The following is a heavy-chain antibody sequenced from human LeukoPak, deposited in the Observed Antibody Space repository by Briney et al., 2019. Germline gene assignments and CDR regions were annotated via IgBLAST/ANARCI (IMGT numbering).Heavy chain of an antibody. Sequence: GSLRLSCAASGFTFSSYWMSWIRQPPGKGLEWIGEINHSGSTNYNPSLKSRVTISVDTSKNQFSLKLSSVTAADTAVYYCARGGYYDFWSGYCDWLDPWGQGTLVTVSS. V-gene: IGHV4-34*01. D-gene: IGHD3-3*01. J-gene: IGHJ5*02. CDR3: ARGGYYDFWSGYCDWLDP. CDR1: GFTFSSYW. CDR2: INHSGST.